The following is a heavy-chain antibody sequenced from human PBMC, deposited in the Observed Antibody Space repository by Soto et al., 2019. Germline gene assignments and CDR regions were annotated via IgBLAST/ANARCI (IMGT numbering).Heavy chain of an antibody. CDR3: ARRYYSGSGSPVALDY. D-gene: IGHD3-10*01. CDR2: INPSDVST. CDR1: GCTFMNYY. V-gene: IGHV1-46*01. Sequence: ASVKVACKASGCTFMNYYIHWVRQAPGQGLEWMGIINPSDVSTNYEQKFQGRVTMTRDTSTSTVFMELSSLASDDTAVYYCARRYYSGSGSPVALDYWGQGTLVTVSS. J-gene: IGHJ4*02.